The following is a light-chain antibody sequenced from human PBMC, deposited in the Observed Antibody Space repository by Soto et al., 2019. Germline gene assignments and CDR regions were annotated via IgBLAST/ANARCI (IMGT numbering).Light chain of an antibody. CDR2: AAS. J-gene: IGKJ2*01. CDR1: QSISSN. CDR3: QQSYSTPYT. Sequence: DIQMTQSPSSLSASVGDRVTITCRASQSISSNLNWYQQKAGKAPKLLIYAASSFQSGVPSRFSGSGSGTDFSLTISSLQPEDFAIYFCQQSYSTPYTFGQGPKLEIK. V-gene: IGKV1-39*01.